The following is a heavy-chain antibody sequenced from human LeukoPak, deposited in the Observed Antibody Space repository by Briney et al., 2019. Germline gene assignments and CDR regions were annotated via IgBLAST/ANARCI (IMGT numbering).Heavy chain of an antibody. V-gene: IGHV3-21*04. CDR1: GFTFSSYS. CDR3: ARVSYYDSSGYYLDY. CDR2: ISSSSSYI. Sequence: PGGPLRLSCAASGFTFSSYSMNWVRQAPGKGLEWVSSISSSSSYIYYADSVKGRFTISRDNAKNSLYLQMNSLRAEDTALYYCARVSYYDSSGYYLDYWGQGTLVTVSS. J-gene: IGHJ4*02. D-gene: IGHD3-22*01.